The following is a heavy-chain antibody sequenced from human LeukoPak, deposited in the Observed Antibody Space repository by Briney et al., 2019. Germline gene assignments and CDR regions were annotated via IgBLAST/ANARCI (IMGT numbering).Heavy chain of an antibody. D-gene: IGHD3-22*01. CDR1: GGSLSGYY. CDR2: INHSGST. J-gene: IGHJ2*01. CDR3: ARDYYDSSGYYPFDL. Sequence: PSETLSLTCAVYGGSLSGYYWSWIRQPPGKGLEWIGEINHSGSTNYNPSLKSRVTISVDTSKNQFSLKLSSVTAADTAVYYCARDYYDSSGYYPFDLWGRGTLVTVSS. V-gene: IGHV4-34*09.